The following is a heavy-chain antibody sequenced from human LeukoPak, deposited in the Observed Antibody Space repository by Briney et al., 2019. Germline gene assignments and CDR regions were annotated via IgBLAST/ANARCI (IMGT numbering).Heavy chain of an antibody. CDR3: ARLTKFLTTYYPTP. CDR2: IFSSGST. J-gene: IGHJ5*02. Sequence: PSETLSLTCIVSGVSITGYYWSWIRQPPGKGLEWVGYIFSSGSTNYNPSLKSRVTISLDTSKSQFSLKLISVTASDTAVYYCARLTKFLTTYYPTPWGQGTLVTVSS. CDR1: GVSITGYY. V-gene: IGHV4-59*08. D-gene: IGHD2/OR15-2a*01.